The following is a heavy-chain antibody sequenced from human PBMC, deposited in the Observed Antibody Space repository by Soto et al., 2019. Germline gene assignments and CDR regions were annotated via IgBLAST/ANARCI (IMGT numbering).Heavy chain of an antibody. CDR2: IFDSGST. J-gene: IGHJ4*02. CDR3: ARVGAAAAPGYFDY. CDR1: GCSLRSYY. V-gene: IGHV4-59*01. D-gene: IGHD6-13*01. Sequence: XXTLSLPFTVSGCSLRSYYLCWIRQPPGKGLEWIGNIFDSGSTNYNPSLKSRVTISVDTSKNQFSLKVRSVTAADTAVYYCARVGAAAAPGYFDYWSQGTLVTVS.